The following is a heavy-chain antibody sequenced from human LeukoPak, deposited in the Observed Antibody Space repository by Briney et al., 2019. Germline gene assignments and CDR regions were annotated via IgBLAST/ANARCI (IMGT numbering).Heavy chain of an antibody. CDR2: ISSSGSTI. CDR3: AKAPVTSCGGVYCNPFDY. Sequence: GGSLRLSCAASGFTFSSYEMNWVRQAPGKGLEWVSYISSSGSTIYYADSVKGRFTISRDDSKNTLYLQVNNLRAEDAAVYYCAKAPVTSCGGVYCNPFDYWGQGTLVTVSS. J-gene: IGHJ4*02. CDR1: GFTFSSYE. V-gene: IGHV3-48*03. D-gene: IGHD2-21*01.